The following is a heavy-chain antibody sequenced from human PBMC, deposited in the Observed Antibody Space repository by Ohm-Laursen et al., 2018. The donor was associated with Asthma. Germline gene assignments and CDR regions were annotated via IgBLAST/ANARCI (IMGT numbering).Heavy chain of an antibody. J-gene: IGHJ3*02. D-gene: IGHD5-24*01. CDR3: AKGGDGYNFFTAFDI. CDR1: GFTFSSYW. V-gene: IGHV3-23*01. CDR2: ISGSGGST. Sequence: SLRLSCAASGFTFSSYWMHWVRQAPGKGLEWVSAISGSGGSTYYADSVKGRFTISRDNSKNTLYLQMNSLRAEDTAVYYCAKGGDGYNFFTAFDIWGQGTMVTVSS.